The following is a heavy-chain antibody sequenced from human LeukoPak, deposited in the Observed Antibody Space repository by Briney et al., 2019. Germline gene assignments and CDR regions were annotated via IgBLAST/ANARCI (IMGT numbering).Heavy chain of an antibody. CDR1: GGTFSSYA. CDR3: ATRSRWAPRGPFDY. CDR2: IIPIFGTA. D-gene: IGHD3-10*01. J-gene: IGHJ4*02. Sequence: ASVKVSCKASGGTFSSYAISWVRQAPGQGLEWMGGIIPIFGTANYAQKFQGGVTITADESTSTAYMELSSLRSEDTAVYYCATRSRWAPRGPFDYWGQGTLVTVSS. V-gene: IGHV1-69*13.